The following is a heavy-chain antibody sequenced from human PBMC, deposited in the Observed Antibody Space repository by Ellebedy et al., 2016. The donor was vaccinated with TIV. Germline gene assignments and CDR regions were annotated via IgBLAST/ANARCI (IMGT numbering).Heavy chain of an antibody. CDR3: ARRGSYGDYAVQVNSWFDT. CDR2: IYQDGSDQ. CDR1: GFSFRSYW. J-gene: IGHJ5*02. Sequence: GGSLRLSCAASGFSFRSYWTSWVRQAPGKGLEWVANIYQDGSDQYYVDSVKGRFTISRDNANKSLFLQMNSLRVEDTAVYYCARRGSYGDYAVQVNSWFDTWGQGTLVTVSS. D-gene: IGHD4-17*01. V-gene: IGHV3-7*01.